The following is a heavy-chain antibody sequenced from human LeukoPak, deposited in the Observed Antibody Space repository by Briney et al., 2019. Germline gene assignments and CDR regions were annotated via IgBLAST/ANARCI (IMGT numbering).Heavy chain of an antibody. D-gene: IGHD3-22*01. CDR2: INPNSGGT. Sequence: GASVKVSCKASGYTFTAYYVHWVRQAPGQGLEWMGWINPNSGGTKYAQKFQGRVTMTGDTSISTAYMELTRLRSDDTAMYYCAPTPPEDYDDSGYFDYWGQGTLVTVSS. J-gene: IGHJ4*02. CDR3: APTPPEDYDDSGYFDY. V-gene: IGHV1-2*02. CDR1: GYTFTAYY.